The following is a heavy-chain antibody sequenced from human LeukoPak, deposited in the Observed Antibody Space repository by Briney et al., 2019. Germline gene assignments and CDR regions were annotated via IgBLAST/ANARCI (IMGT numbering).Heavy chain of an antibody. Sequence: ASVNVSCKASGYTFTSYGISWVRQAPGQGLEGMGWISAYNGNTNYAQKRQGRVTITTDTSSSTAYMELRSLRSDDTAGYYCARDRVPASYSQNSFDPWGQGTLVTVSS. D-gene: IGHD2-15*01. J-gene: IGHJ5*02. CDR3: ARDRVPASYSQNSFDP. CDR2: ISAYNGNT. CDR1: GYTFTSYG. V-gene: IGHV1-18*01.